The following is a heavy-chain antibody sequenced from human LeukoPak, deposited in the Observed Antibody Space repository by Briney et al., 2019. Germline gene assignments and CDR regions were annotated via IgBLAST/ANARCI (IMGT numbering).Heavy chain of an antibody. V-gene: IGHV4-59*01. CDR1: RGSIVGYF. D-gene: IGHD6-19*01. CDR3: ARGNGWHDH. J-gene: IGHJ5*02. CDR2: IRFSGAT. Sequence: SETLSLTCTVSRGSIVGYFWTWVRQPPGKGLECIGNIRFSGATSYNSSLESRVTILVDSSKSQIFLNLRSVTTADTAVYYCARGNGWHDHWGQGTLVTVSS.